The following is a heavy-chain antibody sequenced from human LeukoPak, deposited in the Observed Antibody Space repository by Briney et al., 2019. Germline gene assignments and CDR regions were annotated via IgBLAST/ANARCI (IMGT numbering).Heavy chain of an antibody. J-gene: IGHJ3*02. CDR3: ARHGSTSLHYAFDI. V-gene: IGHV4-59*01. CDR2: LYYSGNT. D-gene: IGHD2-2*01. Sequence: SETLSLTCTVSGGSISSYQWSWIRQPPGKGLEWIAYLYYSGNTNYNPSLKSRLTLSVDTSKNQFSLKLSSVIAADTALYYCARHGSTSLHYAFDIWGQGTMVTVSS. CDR1: GGSISSYQ.